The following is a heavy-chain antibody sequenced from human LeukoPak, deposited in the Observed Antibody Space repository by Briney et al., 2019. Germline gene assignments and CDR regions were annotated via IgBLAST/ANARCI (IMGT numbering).Heavy chain of an antibody. Sequence: ASVKVSCKASGYTFTSYGISWVRQAPGQGLEWMGWISAYNGNTNYAQKLQGRVTMTRNTSISTAYMELSSLRSEDTAVYYCARGAWFREFPDGFDPWGQGTLVTVSS. J-gene: IGHJ5*02. V-gene: IGHV1-18*01. CDR2: ISAYNGNT. CDR3: ARGAWFREFPDGFDP. D-gene: IGHD3-10*01. CDR1: GYTFTSYG.